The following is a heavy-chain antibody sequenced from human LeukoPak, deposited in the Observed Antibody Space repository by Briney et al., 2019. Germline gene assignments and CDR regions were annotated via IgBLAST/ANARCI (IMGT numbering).Heavy chain of an antibody. J-gene: IGHJ4*02. CDR3: ASWDSTATTSGY. CDR1: GFRLSTNS. Sequence: GGSLRLSCAASGFRLSTNSMNWVRQGPGKGLEWISYISSSSSSTTYYADSAKGRFTISRDNAKNSLYLQMNSLRDEDTAVYYCASWDSTATTSGYWGQGTLVTVSS. V-gene: IGHV3-48*02. D-gene: IGHD1-1*01. CDR2: ISSSSSSTT.